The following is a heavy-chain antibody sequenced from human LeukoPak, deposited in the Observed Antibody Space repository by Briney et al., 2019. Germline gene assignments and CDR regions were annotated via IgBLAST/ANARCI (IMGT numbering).Heavy chain of an antibody. Sequence: SETLSLTCTVSGGFISSYYWSWIRQPPGKGLEWIGYIYYSGSTNYNPSLKSRVTISVDTSKNQFSLKLSSVTAADTAVYYCASTGIAAAGYDYWGQGTLVTVSS. V-gene: IGHV4-59*01. J-gene: IGHJ4*02. CDR3: ASTGIAAAGYDY. CDR2: IYYSGST. CDR1: GGFISSYY. D-gene: IGHD6-13*01.